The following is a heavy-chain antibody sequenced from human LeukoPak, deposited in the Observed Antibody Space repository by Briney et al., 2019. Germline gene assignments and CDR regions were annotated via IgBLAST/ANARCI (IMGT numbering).Heavy chain of an antibody. CDR3: ARDPGIAAAGTSFDY. CDR1: GYTFTSYG. J-gene: IGHJ4*02. V-gene: IGHV1-18*01. Sequence: ASVKVSCKASGYTFTSYGTSWVRQAPGQGLEWMGWISAYSGNTNYAQKLQGRVTMTTDTSTSTAYMELRSLRSDDTAVYYCARDPGIAAAGTSFDYWGQGTLVTVSS. D-gene: IGHD6-13*01. CDR2: ISAYSGNT.